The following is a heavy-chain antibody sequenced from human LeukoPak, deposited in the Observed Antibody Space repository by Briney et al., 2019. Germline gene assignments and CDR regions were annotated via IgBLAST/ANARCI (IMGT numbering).Heavy chain of an antibody. J-gene: IGHJ4*02. CDR2: IIPIFGTA. D-gene: IGHD6-19*01. CDR3: ATEGYSSGWYRY. CDR1: GGTFSSYA. V-gene: IGHV1-69*13. Sequence: SVKVSCKASGGTFSSYAISWVRQAPGQGLEWMGGIIPIFGTANYAQKFQGRVTITADESTSTAYMELSSLRSEDTAVYYCATEGYSSGWYRYWGQGTLVTVSS.